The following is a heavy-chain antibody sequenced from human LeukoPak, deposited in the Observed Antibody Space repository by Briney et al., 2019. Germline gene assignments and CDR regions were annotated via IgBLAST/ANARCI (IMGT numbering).Heavy chain of an antibody. J-gene: IGHJ4*02. CDR1: GYTFTSYW. CDR2: IYPGDSDT. V-gene: IGHV5-51*01. CDR3: ARLRAPPGYSYGREFDY. Sequence: ASVKVSCKASGYTFTSYWIGWVRQMPGKGLEWMGIIYPGDSDTRYSPSFQGQVTISADKSISTAYLQWSSLKASDTAMYYCARLRAPPGYSYGREFDYWGQGTLVTVSS. D-gene: IGHD5-18*01.